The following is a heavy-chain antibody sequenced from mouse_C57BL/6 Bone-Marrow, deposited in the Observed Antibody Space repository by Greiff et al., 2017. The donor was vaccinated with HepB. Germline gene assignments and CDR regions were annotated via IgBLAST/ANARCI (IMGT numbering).Heavy chain of an antibody. Sequence: VQLQQSGAELVRPGASVELSCTASGFNIKDDYMHWVKQRPEQGLEWIGWIDPENGDTEYASKFQGKATITADTSSNTAYLQLSSLTSEDTAVYYCTTSGVITTYFDVWGTGTTVTVSS. V-gene: IGHV14-4*01. CDR1: GFNIKDDY. CDR3: TTSGVITTYFDV. CDR2: IDPENGDT. J-gene: IGHJ1*03. D-gene: IGHD2-4*01.